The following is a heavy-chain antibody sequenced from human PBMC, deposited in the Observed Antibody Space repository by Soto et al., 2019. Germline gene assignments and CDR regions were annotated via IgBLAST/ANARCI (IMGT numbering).Heavy chain of an antibody. CDR1: GYSLTNYW. CDR2: IYPGDSDT. D-gene: IGHD1-1*01. V-gene: IGHV5-51*01. CDR3: ARHTNGISREIDY. Sequence: PGESLKISCEGSGYSLTNYWIGWVRQMPGKGLEWMGIIYPGDSDTRYSPSFQGQVTISADKSISTAYLQWSSLKTSDTAMYYCARHTNGISREIDYWGQGTLVTVSS. J-gene: IGHJ4*02.